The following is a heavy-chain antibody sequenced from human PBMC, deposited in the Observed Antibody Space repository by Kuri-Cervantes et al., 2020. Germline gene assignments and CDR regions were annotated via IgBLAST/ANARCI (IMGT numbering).Heavy chain of an antibody. CDR3: AKDLAGITMVRGVTNWFDP. CDR1: GFTFSSYA. J-gene: IGHJ5*02. D-gene: IGHD3-10*01. CDR2: ISGSGGST. V-gene: IGHV3-23*01. Sequence: GGSLRLSCAASGFTFSSYAMSWVRQAPGKGLEWVSGISGSGGSTYYADSVKGRFTISRDNSKNTLYLQMNSLRAEDTAVYYCAKDLAGITMVRGVTNWFDPWGQGTLVTVSS.